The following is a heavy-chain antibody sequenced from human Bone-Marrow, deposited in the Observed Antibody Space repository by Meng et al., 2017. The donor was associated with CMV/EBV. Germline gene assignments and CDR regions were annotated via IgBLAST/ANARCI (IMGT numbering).Heavy chain of an antibody. J-gene: IGHJ6*02. V-gene: IGHV1-69*05. CDR3: ARGNRGRIAAAGYYYYYGMDV. D-gene: IGHD6-13*01. CDR2: IIPIFGTA. CDR1: GGTFSSYT. Sequence: SVKVSCKASGGTFSSYTISWVRQAPGQGLEWMGGIIPIFGTANYAQKFQGRVTMTRNTSISTAYMELSSLRSEDTAVYYCARGNRGRIAAAGYYYYYGMDVWGQGTTVTVSS.